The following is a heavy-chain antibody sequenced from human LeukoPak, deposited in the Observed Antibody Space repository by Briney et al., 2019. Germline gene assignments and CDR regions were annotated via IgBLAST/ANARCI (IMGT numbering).Heavy chain of an antibody. D-gene: IGHD4-23*01. CDR3: AREVEGAHYGGIDY. CDR2: IYTSGST. Sequence: MSSETLSLTCTVSGGSISSGSYYWSWIRQPAGKGLEWIGRIYTSGSTNYNPSLKSRVTISVDTSKNQFSLKLSSVTAADTAVYYCAREVEGAHYGGIDYWGQGTLVTVSS. CDR1: GGSISSGSYY. J-gene: IGHJ4*02. V-gene: IGHV4-61*02.